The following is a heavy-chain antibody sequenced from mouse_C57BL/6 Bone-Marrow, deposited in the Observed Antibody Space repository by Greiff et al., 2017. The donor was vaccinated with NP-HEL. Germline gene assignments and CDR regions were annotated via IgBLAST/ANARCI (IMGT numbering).Heavy chain of an antibody. CDR2: IDPSDSYT. Sequence: QVQLQQPGAELVMPGASVKLSCKASGYTFTSYWMHWVKQRPGQGLEWIGEIDPSDSYTNYNQKFKGKSTLTVDKSSSTAYMQLISLTSEDSAVYYCARSTILLRYRYFDVWGTGTTVTVSS. CDR3: ARSTILLRYRYFDV. D-gene: IGHD1-1*01. J-gene: IGHJ1*03. V-gene: IGHV1-69*01. CDR1: GYTFTSYW.